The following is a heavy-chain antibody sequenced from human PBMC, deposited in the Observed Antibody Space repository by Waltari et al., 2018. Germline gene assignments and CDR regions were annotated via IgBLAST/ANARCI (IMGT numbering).Heavy chain of an antibody. V-gene: IGHV4-34*01. CDR2: INHSGST. Sequence: QVQLQQWGAGLLKPSETLSLTCAVYGGSFSGYYWSWIRQPPGTGLEWIGEINHSGSTNYNPSLKSRVTISVDTSKNQFSLKLSSVTAADTAVYYCARVGGGEEMATITGWFDPWGQGTLVTVSS. D-gene: IGHD5-12*01. CDR3: ARVGGGEEMATITGWFDP. CDR1: GGSFSGYY. J-gene: IGHJ5*02.